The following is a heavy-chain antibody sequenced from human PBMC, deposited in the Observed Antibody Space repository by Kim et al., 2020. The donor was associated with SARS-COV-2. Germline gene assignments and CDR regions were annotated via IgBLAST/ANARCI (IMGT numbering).Heavy chain of an antibody. CDR2: ITSSSTYT. CDR1: GFTFSDYY. Sequence: GGSLRLSCAASGFTFSDYYMSWIRQAPGKGLEWFSYITSSSTYTNYADSVKGRFTISRDNAGNSLYLQMNTLRAEDTAVYYCARSGTSWSSQIDYWGQGT. CDR3: ARSGTSWSSQIDY. D-gene: IGHD6-13*01. V-gene: IGHV3-11*03. J-gene: IGHJ4*02.